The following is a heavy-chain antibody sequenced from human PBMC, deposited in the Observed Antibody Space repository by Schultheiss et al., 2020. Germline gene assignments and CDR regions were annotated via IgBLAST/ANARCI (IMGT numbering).Heavy chain of an antibody. D-gene: IGHD3-16*02. J-gene: IGHJ6*02. CDR1: GGSFSGYY. CDR2: IYYSGST. V-gene: IGHV4-34*09. CDR3: AREELSLGLDV. Sequence: SQTLSPTYAVYGGSFSGYYWSWIRQPPGKGLEWIGYIYYSGSTYYNPSLKSRVTISVDTSKNQFSLKLSSVTAADTAVYYCAREELSLGLDVWGQGTTVTVSS.